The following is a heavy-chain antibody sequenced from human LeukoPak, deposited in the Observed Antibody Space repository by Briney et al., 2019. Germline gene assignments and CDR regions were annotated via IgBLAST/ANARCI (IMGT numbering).Heavy chain of an antibody. CDR3: ARAGRYYNWFDP. CDR2: IYYSGST. V-gene: IGHV4-39*07. Sequence: SETLSLTCTVSGGSISSSSYYWGWIRQPPGKGLEWIGSIYYSGSTYYNPSLKSRVTISVDTSKNQFSLKLSSVTAADTAVYYCARAGRYYNWFDPWGQGTLVTVSS. D-gene: IGHD3-10*01. CDR1: GGSISSSSYY. J-gene: IGHJ5*02.